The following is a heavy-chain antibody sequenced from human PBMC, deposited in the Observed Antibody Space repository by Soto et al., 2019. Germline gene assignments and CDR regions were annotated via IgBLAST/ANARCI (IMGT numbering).Heavy chain of an antibody. J-gene: IGHJ4*02. V-gene: IGHV3-48*01. Sequence: GGSLRLSCSASGFTFSSYGMHWVRQTPGKGLEWIADIWGGGSPTYYANSVKGRFTISRDRGKNFLYLQMNGLKGDDSGIYYCTRASSYAFDYWGQGALVTVSS. D-gene: IGHD2-2*01. CDR3: TRASSYAFDY. CDR2: IWGGGSPT. CDR1: GFTFSSYG.